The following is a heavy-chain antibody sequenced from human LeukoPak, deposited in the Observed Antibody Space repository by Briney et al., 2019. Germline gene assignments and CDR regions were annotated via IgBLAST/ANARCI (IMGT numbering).Heavy chain of an antibody. CDR1: GYTFTGYY. Sequence: GASVKVSCKASGYTFTGYYMHWVRQAPGQGLEWMGWINPNSGGTNYAQKFQGRVTMTRDTSISTAYMELSRLRSDDTAVYYCARNHRNSSGYYYVSYYYYGMDVWGQGTTVTVSS. J-gene: IGHJ6*02. CDR2: INPNSGGT. CDR3: ARNHRNSSGYYYVSYYYYGMDV. D-gene: IGHD3-22*01. V-gene: IGHV1-2*02.